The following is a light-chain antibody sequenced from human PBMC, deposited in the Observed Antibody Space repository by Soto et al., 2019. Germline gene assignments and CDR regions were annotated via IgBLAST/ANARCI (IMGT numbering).Light chain of an antibody. CDR2: GAS. Sequence: EIVMTQSPATLSVSPGERATLSRRASQSFSTNLAWYKQKSGQPPRLLISGASTRATGIQARFSGSGSGTEVTLTISSLQCEDVTDYYCQQYNSWGTFGQVTKVEIK. V-gene: IGKV3-15*01. J-gene: IGKJ1*01. CDR1: QSFSTN. CDR3: QQYNSWGT.